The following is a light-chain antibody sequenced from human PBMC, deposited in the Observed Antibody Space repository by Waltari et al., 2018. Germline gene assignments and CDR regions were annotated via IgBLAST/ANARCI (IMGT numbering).Light chain of an antibody. CDR2: DDT. Sequence: SYVLTQPPSVSVAPGQTARITCGGNNIGSKSVHWYQQKPGQAPVLVVYDDTDRPSGNPGRVSGSNSGNTATLTISRVEAGDEADYYCQVWDSSSDHYVFGTGTKVTVL. V-gene: IGLV3-21*02. J-gene: IGLJ1*01. CDR1: NIGSKS. CDR3: QVWDSSSDHYV.